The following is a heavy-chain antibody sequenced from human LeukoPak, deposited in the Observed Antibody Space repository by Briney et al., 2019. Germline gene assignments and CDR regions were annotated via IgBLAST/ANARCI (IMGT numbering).Heavy chain of an antibody. V-gene: IGHV3-53*01. CDR1: GFTVSNSY. CDR3: TRAALNDYAAN. J-gene: IGHJ4*02. CDR2: IYVGGST. Sequence: GGSLRLSCAASGFTVSNSYMSWVRQAPGQGLEWVSMIYVGGSTFYAGSVRGRFTISRDNSKNTLYLQMDSLRAEDTAIYYCTRAALNDYAANWGQGSLVTVSS. D-gene: IGHD4-17*01.